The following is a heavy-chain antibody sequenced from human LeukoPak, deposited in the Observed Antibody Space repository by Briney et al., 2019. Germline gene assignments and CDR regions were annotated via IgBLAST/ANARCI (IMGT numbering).Heavy chain of an antibody. J-gene: IGHJ4*02. D-gene: IGHD2-2*01. V-gene: IGHV3-23*01. Sequence: GGSLRLSRAASGFTFSTYAMSWVRHAPGKGLEWVSAICGSDGSRYYADSVKGRFTISRDNSKNTLYLQMNSLRGEDTAVYYCAKGGSPSCYSSSGYWGQGTLVTVSS. CDR3: AKGGSPSCYSSSGY. CDR2: ICGSDGSR. CDR1: GFTFSTYA.